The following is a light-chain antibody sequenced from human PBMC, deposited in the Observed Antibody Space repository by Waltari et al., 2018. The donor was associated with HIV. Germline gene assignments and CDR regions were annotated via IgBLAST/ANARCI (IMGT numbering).Light chain of an antibody. Sequence: EIVMTQSPATLSVSPGERATLSCRASQSISSNLAWYQQKPGQAPRLFIYGASTRATGIPARFSGSGSGTEFTLTISSLQSEDFALYYCQHYNNWPPWTFGQGTKVEIK. J-gene: IGKJ1*01. CDR3: QHYNNWPPWT. V-gene: IGKV3-15*01. CDR2: GAS. CDR1: QSISSN.